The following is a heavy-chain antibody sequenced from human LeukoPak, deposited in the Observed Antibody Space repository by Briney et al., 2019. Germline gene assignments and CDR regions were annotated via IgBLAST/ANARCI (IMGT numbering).Heavy chain of an antibody. J-gene: IGHJ4*02. V-gene: IGHV1-24*01. Sequence: ASVKVSCKVAAYTLTELSMHWVRQAPGKGLEWMGGFDPEDGETIYAQKFQGRVTMTEDASTDTAYMELSSLRSEDTAVYYCATEGWYSGSYYFDYWGQGTLVTVSS. CDR3: ATEGWYSGSYYFDY. D-gene: IGHD1-26*01. CDR1: AYTLTELS. CDR2: FDPEDGET.